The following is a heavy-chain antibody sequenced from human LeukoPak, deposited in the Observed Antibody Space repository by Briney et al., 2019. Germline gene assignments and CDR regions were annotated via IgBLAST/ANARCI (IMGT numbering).Heavy chain of an antibody. CDR3: VSFYETY. Sequence: GGSLRLSCAAPGNYWMHWVRQAPGKGLVGVSHINSDGSWTSYADSVKGRFTISKDNAKNTVYLQMNSLRAEDTAVYYCVSFYETYWGRGTLVTVSS. D-gene: IGHD2/OR15-2a*01. CDR2: INSDGSWT. CDR1: GNYW. V-gene: IGHV3-74*01. J-gene: IGHJ4*02.